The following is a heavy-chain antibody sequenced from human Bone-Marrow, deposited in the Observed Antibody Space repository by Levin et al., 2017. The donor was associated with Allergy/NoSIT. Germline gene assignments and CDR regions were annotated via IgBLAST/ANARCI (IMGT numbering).Heavy chain of an antibody. CDR1: GFTFRIYW. V-gene: IGHV3-7*04. J-gene: IGHJ4*02. CDR2: INQDGSDK. CDR3: ARDLWTAAAGTVDS. D-gene: IGHD6-13*01. Sequence: GESLKISCQASGFTFRIYWMNWVRQAPGKGLEWVANINQDGSDKYYVDSVRGRFTISRDNDKSSLFLQMNSLRAEDTAVYYCARDLWTAAAGTVDSWGQGTLVTVSS.